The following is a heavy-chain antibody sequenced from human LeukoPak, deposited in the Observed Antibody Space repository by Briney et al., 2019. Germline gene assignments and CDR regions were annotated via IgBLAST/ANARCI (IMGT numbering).Heavy chain of an antibody. Sequence: SETLSPTCTVSGGSISSYYWSWIRQPPGKGLEWIGYIYYSGSTNYNPSLKSRVTISVDTSKNQFSLKLSSVTAADTAVYYCARVVVAVTFYYFDYWGQGTLVTVSS. J-gene: IGHJ4*02. CDR2: IYYSGST. CDR1: GGSISSYY. V-gene: IGHV4-59*01. CDR3: ARVVVAVTFYYFDY. D-gene: IGHD2-15*01.